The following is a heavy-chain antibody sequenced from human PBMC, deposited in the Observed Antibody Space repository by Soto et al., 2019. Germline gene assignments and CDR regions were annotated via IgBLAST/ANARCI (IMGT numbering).Heavy chain of an antibody. D-gene: IGHD3-22*01. V-gene: IGHV3-11*01. CDR3: ARDTPYYYDSSGYYYFDY. CDR1: GFTFSDYY. CDR2: ISSSGSTI. J-gene: IGHJ4*02. Sequence: GGSLRLSCAASGFTFSDYYMSWIRQAPGKGLEWVSYISSSGSTIYYADSVKGRFTISRDNAKNSLYLQMNSLRAEDTAVYYCARDTPYYYDSSGYYYFDYWGQGTLVTVSS.